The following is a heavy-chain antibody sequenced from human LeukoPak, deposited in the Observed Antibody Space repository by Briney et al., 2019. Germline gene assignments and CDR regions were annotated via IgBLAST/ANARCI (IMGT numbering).Heavy chain of an antibody. CDR2: IFYSGST. Sequence: SETLSLTCTVSGDSIGSSNNYWAWVRQPPGKGLEWLGSIFYSGSTYYNPSLKSRVTISVDTSKDQFSLNLYSVTAADTATYYCARRGITYSSSFFAYWGQGTLVTVSS. J-gene: IGHJ4*02. D-gene: IGHD6-13*01. CDR3: ARRGITYSSSFFAY. V-gene: IGHV4-39*01. CDR1: GDSIGSSNNY.